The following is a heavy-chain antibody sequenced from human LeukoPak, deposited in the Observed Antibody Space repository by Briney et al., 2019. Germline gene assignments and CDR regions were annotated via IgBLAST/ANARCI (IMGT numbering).Heavy chain of an antibody. V-gene: IGHV1-69*04. CDR3: AIGPRRIGGYSDY. CDR1: GGTYSSYV. J-gene: IGHJ4*02. CDR2: IIPILGIA. Sequence: SVKVSCKASGGTYSSYVNSWVRQAPGQELEWMGRIIPILGIANYAQKFQGRVTITADKSTSTAYMELSSLRSEDTAVYYCAIGPRRIGGYSDYWGQGTLVTVSS. D-gene: IGHD5-12*01.